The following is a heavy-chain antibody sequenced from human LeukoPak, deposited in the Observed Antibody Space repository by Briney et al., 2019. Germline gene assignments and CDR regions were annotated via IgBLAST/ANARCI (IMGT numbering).Heavy chain of an antibody. V-gene: IGHV1-24*01. CDR2: FDPEDGET. D-gene: IGHD5-18*01. CDR3: ARDSGYSYGSGGDY. J-gene: IGHJ4*02. Sequence: ASVKVSCKVSGYTLTELSMHWVRQAPGKGLEWMGGFDPEDGETIYAQKFQGRVTITRDTSASTAYMELSSLRSEDTAVYYCARDSGYSYGSGGDYWGQGTLVTVSS. CDR1: GYTLTELS.